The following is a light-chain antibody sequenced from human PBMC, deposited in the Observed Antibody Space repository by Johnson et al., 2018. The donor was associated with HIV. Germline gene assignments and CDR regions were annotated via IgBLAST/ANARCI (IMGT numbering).Light chain of an antibody. V-gene: IGLV1-51*02. CDR3: GTWDSSLGAGGV. CDR1: SSNIGNNY. CDR2: ENN. J-gene: IGLJ1*01. Sequence: QSVLTQPPSVSAAPGQKVTISCSGSSSNIGNNYVSWYQQLPGTAPKLLIHENNKRPSGIPDRFSGSKSGTSATLGITGLQTGDEADYYGGTWDSSLGAGGVFGTGTKVTVL.